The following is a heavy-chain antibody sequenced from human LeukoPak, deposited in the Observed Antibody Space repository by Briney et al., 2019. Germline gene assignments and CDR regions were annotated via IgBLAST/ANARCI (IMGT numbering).Heavy chain of an antibody. V-gene: IGHV5-51*01. Sequence: PGESLKISCKGSGYSFTSYWIGWVRQMPGKGLEWVGIIYPGDNDTRYSPSFQGQVTISADTSTSTAYLQWSSPTATETAMYDCERPGLVANVKSWGYWGQGTLVTVSS. CDR2: IYPGDNDT. CDR3: ERPGLVANVKSWGY. CDR1: GYSFTSYW. J-gene: IGHJ4*02. D-gene: IGHD2-15*01.